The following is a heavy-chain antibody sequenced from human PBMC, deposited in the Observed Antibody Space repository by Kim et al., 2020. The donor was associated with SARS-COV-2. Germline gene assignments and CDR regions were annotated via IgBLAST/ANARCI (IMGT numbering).Heavy chain of an antibody. CDR2: IIPIFGTA. CDR1: GGTFSSYA. CDR3: ARRGGGSCYSSLRCGPNWFDP. V-gene: IGHV1-69*13. D-gene: IGHD2-15*01. Sequence: SVKVSCKASGGTFSSYAISWVRQAPGQGLEWMGGIIPIFGTANYAQKFQGRVTITADESTSTAYMELSSLRSEDTAVYYCARRGGGSCYSSLRCGPNWFDPWGQGTLVTVSS. J-gene: IGHJ5*02.